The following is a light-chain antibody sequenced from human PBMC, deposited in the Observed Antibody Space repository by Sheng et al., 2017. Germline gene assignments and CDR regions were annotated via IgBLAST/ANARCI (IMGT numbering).Light chain of an antibody. CDR2: DAS. CDR1: QSVSSY. J-gene: IGKJ2*03. Sequence: EIVLTQSPATMSLSPGESATLSCRASQSVSSYLAWYQQKPGQPPRLLIYDASNRATGIPARFSGSGSGTEFTLTISSLQPDDFATYYCQQYVRFYSFGQGTKLE. CDR3: QQYVRFYS. V-gene: IGKV3-11*01.